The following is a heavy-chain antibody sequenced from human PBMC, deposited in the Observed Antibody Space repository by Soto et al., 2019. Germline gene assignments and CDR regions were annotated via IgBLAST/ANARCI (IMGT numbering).Heavy chain of an antibody. D-gene: IGHD1-7*01. CDR2: IIPKLGSA. V-gene: IGHV1-69*13. CDR1: GGGNLRDYR. J-gene: IGHJ4*02. CDR3: ARDLYFELELPAGPFIH. Sequence: SVKVSCKASGGGNLRDYRTTWVRRAPGQGLEWMGGIIPKLGSANYAQNFQGRVTVTADASTNTVYMELRSLRSDDTAVYYCARDLYFELELPAGPFIHWGQGTLVTVSS.